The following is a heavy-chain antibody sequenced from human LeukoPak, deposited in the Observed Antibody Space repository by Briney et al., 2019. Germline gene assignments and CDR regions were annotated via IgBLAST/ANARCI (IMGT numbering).Heavy chain of an antibody. CDR1: GYTFSSYG. D-gene: IGHD6-13*01. CDR3: ARDMVGLAANGNWFDP. V-gene: IGHV1-18*01. J-gene: IGHJ5*02. CDR2: IATYNGNS. Sequence: ASVKVSCKASGYTFSSYGISWVRQAPGQGLEWMGWIATYNGNSKYAQKVQGRVTMTTDTSTTTAYMELRTLRSDDTAVCCYARDMVGLAANGNWFDPWGQGTLVTVSS.